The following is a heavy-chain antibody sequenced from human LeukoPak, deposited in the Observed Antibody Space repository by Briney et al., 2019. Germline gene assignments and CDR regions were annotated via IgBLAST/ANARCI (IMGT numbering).Heavy chain of an antibody. J-gene: IGHJ4*02. V-gene: IGHV1-18*01. CDR1: GYAFTNYA. CDR3: TRDQPSRKGDY. CDR2: ISTYNGDT. Sequence: ASVKVSCKASGYAFTNYAISWVRQAPGQGLEWMGWISTYNGDTNYAQKFRGRVTMTTDTSTSTAYMELRSLRSDDTAVYYCTRDQPSRKGDYWGQGTLVTVSS.